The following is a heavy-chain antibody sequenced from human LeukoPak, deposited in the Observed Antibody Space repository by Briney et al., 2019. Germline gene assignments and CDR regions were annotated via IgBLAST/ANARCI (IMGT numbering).Heavy chain of an antibody. CDR1: GFTFSSYW. D-gene: IGHD3-22*01. CDR3: AKSSTHNYYDGSGYNY. J-gene: IGHJ4*02. Sequence: GGSLRLSCAASGFTFSSYWMSWVRQAPGKGLEWVANIKQDGSEKYYVDSVKGRFTISRDNAKNSLYLQMNSLRPEDTALYYCAKSSTHNYYDGSGYNYWGQGTLVTVSS. V-gene: IGHV3-7*03. CDR2: IKQDGSEK.